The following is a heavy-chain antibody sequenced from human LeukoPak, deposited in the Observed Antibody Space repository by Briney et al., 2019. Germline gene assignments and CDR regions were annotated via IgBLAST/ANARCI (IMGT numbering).Heavy chain of an antibody. J-gene: IGHJ6*03. Sequence: GSSVKVSCKASGDTLSSYSISCVRLAPGQGLEWMGGIIPSFGTANYAQKFQCRVTITADESTSTDYMELSSLSSEDTAVYYCAAGGPHDFRSGLTHSYYMAVWGKGTTVTVSS. D-gene: IGHD3-3*01. CDR1: GDTLSSYS. CDR2: IIPSFGTA. V-gene: IGHV1-69*01. CDR3: AAGGPHDFRSGLTHSYYMAV.